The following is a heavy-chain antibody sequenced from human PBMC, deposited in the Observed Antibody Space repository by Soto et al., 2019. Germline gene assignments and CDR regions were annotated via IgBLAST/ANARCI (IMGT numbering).Heavy chain of an antibody. CDR2: IRNKANSYTT. Sequence: GGSLRLSCAASGFTFSDHYMDWVRQAPGKGLEWVGRIRNKANSYTTEYAASVKGRFTISRDNSKNTVYLQINALRAEDTAVYYCARDFSMVIVAPWYWGQGTLVTVSS. D-gene: IGHD5-12*01. CDR1: GFTFSDHY. J-gene: IGHJ4*02. CDR3: ARDFSMVIVAPWY. V-gene: IGHV3-72*01.